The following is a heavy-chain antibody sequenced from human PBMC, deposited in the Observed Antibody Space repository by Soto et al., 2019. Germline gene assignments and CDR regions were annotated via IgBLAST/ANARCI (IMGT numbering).Heavy chain of an antibody. J-gene: IGHJ6*02. CDR1: GLTFSRYG. V-gene: IGHV3-48*02. CDR2: ISSSSSTI. D-gene: IGHD4-17*01. Sequence: PVGSLRLSCAASGLTFSRYGISCVSKAPGRGLEWVSYISSSSSTIYYADSVKGRFTISRDNAKNSLYLQMNSLRDEDTAVYYCARDSGDYPLSYYGMDVWGQGTTVTVSS. CDR3: ARDSGDYPLSYYGMDV.